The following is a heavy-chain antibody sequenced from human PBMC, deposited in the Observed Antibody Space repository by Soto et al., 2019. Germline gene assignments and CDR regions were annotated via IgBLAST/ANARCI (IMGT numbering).Heavy chain of an antibody. Sequence: SETLSLTCTVSGGSISSYYWSWIRQPPGKGLEWIGYIYYSGSTNYNPSLKSRVTISVDTSKNQFSLKLSSVTAADTAVYYCARVLGVLEWLPPGWFDPWGQGTLVTVSS. CDR3: ARVLGVLEWLPPGWFDP. CDR2: IYYSGST. CDR1: GGSISSYY. J-gene: IGHJ5*02. D-gene: IGHD3-3*01. V-gene: IGHV4-59*01.